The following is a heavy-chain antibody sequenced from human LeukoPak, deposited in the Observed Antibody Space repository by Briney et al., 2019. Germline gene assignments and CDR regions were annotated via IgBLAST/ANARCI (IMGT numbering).Heavy chain of an antibody. CDR2: INHSGST. CDR1: AGSFSGYY. CDR3: ARNLKIVVVPAAIQRHYYYYGMDV. J-gene: IGHJ6*02. D-gene: IGHD2-2*02. V-gene: IGHV4-34*01. Sequence: SETLSLTCAVYAGSFSGYYWSWIRQPPGKGLEWIGEINHSGSTNYNPSLKSRVTISVDTSKNQFSLKLSSVTAADTAVYYCARNLKIVVVPAAIQRHYYYYGMDVWGQGTTVTVSS.